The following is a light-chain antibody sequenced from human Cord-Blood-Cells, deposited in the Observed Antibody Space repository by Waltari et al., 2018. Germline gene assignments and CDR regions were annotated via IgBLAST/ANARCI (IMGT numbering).Light chain of an antibody. J-gene: IGKJ2*01. CDR1: QSVSSSY. CDR2: GAS. CDR3: QQYGSSYT. Sequence: EIVLTQSPGTLSLSTGERATLSCRASQSVSSSYLAWYQQKPGQAPRLLIYGASSRATGIPDRFSGRGSGTDFTLTSSRLELEDFAVYYCQQYGSSYTFGQGTKREIK. V-gene: IGKV3-20*01.